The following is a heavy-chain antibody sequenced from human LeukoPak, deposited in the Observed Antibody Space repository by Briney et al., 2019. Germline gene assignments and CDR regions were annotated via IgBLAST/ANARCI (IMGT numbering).Heavy chain of an antibody. CDR3: ASIYYDSSGYYPYYYYYYMDV. CDR1: GGTFSSYA. Sequence: SVKVSCKASGGTFSSYAISWVRQAPGQGLEWMGGIIPIFGTANYAQKFRGRVTITTDESTSTAYMELSSLRSEDTAVYYCASIYYDSSGYYPYYYYYYMDVWGKGTAVTVSS. CDR2: IIPIFGTA. J-gene: IGHJ6*03. V-gene: IGHV1-69*05. D-gene: IGHD3-22*01.